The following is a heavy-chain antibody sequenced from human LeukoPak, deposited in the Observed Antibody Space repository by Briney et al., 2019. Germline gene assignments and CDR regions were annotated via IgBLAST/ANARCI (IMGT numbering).Heavy chain of an antibody. V-gene: IGHV4-34*01. D-gene: IGHD1-26*01. CDR2: INHSGST. Sequence: TSETLSLTCAVYGGSFSGYYWSWIRQPPGKGLEWIGEINHSGSTNYNPSLKSRVTISVDTSKNQFSLKLSSVTAADTAVYYCASSPVGATDYWGQGTLVTVSS. CDR1: GGSFSGYY. CDR3: ASSPVGATDY. J-gene: IGHJ4*02.